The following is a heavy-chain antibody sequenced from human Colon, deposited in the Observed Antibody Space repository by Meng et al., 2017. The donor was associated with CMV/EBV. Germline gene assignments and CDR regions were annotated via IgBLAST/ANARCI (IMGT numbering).Heavy chain of an antibody. V-gene: IGHV1-2*02. Sequence: ASVKVSCKASGYSFTGYYMHGVRQAPGQGLEWMGWINPNSGATNYAQKFQGRVTMTSDTSISTAYLELSSLGSDDTAVFYCARAKSTFYASGTFGFWGQGTLVTVSS. D-gene: IGHD3-10*01. J-gene: IGHJ4*02. CDR3: ARAKSTFYASGTFGF. CDR1: GYSFTGYY. CDR2: INPNSGAT.